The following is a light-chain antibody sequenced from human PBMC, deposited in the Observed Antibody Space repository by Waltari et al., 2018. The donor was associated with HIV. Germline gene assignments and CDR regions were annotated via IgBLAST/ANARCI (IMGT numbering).Light chain of an antibody. Sequence: QSVLTQPPSVSGAPGQRVTISCTGSSSNIGARFDVHWYQQLPGTAPKLLIYGYNNRPSGVPDRFSGSKSVTSASLAITGLQAEDEADYYCQSYDSSLSGSVFGGGTKLTVL. V-gene: IGLV1-40*01. CDR2: GYN. J-gene: IGLJ3*02. CDR3: QSYDSSLSGSV. CDR1: SSNIGARFD.